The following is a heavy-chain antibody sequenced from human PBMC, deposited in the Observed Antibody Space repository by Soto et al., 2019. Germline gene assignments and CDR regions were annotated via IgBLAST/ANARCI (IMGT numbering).Heavy chain of an antibody. V-gene: IGHV1-3*01. CDR1: GYTFTSYA. CDR3: ARENYDFWSGYYTGWRPWFDP. J-gene: IGHJ5*02. D-gene: IGHD3-3*01. CDR2: INAGNGNT. Sequence: ASVKVSCKASGYTFTSYAMHWVCQAPGQRLEWMGWINAGNGNTKYSQKFQGRVTITRDTSASTAYMELSSLRSEDTAVYYCARENYDFWSGYYTGWRPWFDPWGQGTLVTVSS.